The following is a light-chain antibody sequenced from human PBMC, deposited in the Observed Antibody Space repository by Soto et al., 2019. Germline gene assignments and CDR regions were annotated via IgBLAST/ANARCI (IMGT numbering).Light chain of an antibody. J-gene: IGKJ1*01. CDR1: QTISSW. CDR3: QQYNGFPRT. Sequence: DIKMTQSASTLSGSVGDRVTITCRASQTISSWLAWYQQKPGKAPKLLIYKASSLQSGVPSRFSGTGSGTEFTLTITSLQPDDFATYYCQQYNGFPRTFGQGTKVDIK. V-gene: IGKV1-5*03. CDR2: KAS.